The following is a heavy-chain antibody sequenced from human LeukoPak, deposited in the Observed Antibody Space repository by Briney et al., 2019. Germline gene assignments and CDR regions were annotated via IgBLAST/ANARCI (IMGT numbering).Heavy chain of an antibody. D-gene: IGHD6-6*01. CDR2: MNPNSGNT. Sequence: ASVTVSCKASGYTFTSYDINWVRQATGQGLEWMGWMNPNSGNTGYAQKFQGRVTITRNTSITTAYMELSSLRSEDTAVYYCARAIIADRRGSWFDPWGQGTLVTVSS. CDR1: GYTFTSYD. CDR3: ARAIIADRRGSWFDP. V-gene: IGHV1-8*01. J-gene: IGHJ5*02.